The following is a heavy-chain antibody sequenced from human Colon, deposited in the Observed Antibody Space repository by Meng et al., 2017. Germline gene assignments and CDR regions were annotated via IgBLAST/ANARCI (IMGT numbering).Heavy chain of an antibody. D-gene: IGHD1-26*01. J-gene: IGHJ6*01. V-gene: IGHV1-46*01. Sequence: SVKVSCKASGYSFTKYFMHWVRQAPGQGLEWMGVINPDRAATSYAQKFQGRITMTRDTSTNTIYMELSSLHSEHTAIYYCARDQSWELYRSVNSFYGMDVWGQGTTVTGYS. CDR3: ARDQSWELYRSVNSFYGMDV. CDR2: INPDRAAT. CDR1: GYSFTKYF.